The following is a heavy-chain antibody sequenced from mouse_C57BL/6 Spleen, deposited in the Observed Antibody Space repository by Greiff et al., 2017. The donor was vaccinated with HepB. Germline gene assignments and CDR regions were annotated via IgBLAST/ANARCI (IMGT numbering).Heavy chain of an antibody. D-gene: IGHD1-1*01. CDR1: GYTFTDYY. J-gene: IGHJ1*03. CDR2: INPNNGGT. V-gene: IGHV1-26*01. Sequence: EVQLQQSGPELVKPGASVKISCKASGYTFTDYYMNWVKQSHGKSLEWIGDINPNNGGTSYNQKFKGKATLTVDKSSSTAYMELRSLTSEDSAVYYCARHLYYGSRGDWYFDVWGTGTTVTVSS. CDR3: ARHLYYGSRGDWYFDV.